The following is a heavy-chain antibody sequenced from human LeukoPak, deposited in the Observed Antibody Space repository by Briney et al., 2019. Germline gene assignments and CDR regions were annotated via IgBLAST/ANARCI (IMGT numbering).Heavy chain of an antibody. CDR3: ARDLTPYGLYYFDN. J-gene: IGHJ4*02. CDR2: INWDGGST. D-gene: IGHD4-17*01. CDR1: GFTFDNYG. V-gene: IGHV3-20*04. Sequence: GGSLRLSCAASGFTFDNYGMSWVRQVPGKGLEWVSGINWDGGSTGYADSVKGRFTISRDNSKNTLYLQMNSLRAEDTAVYYCARDLTPYGLYYFDNWGQGTLVTVSS.